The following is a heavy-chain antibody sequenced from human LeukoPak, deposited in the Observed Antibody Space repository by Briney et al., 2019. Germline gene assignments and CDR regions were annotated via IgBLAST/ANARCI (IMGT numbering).Heavy chain of an antibody. J-gene: IGHJ4*02. CDR3: ARDLYRIVVVPHYFDY. D-gene: IGHD3-22*01. Sequence: GGSLRLSCAAFGFTFSSYWMSWVRQAPGKGLEWVANIKQDGKGKYYLDSVKGRFTISRDNAKNSLYLQMNSLRAEDTAVYYCARDLYRIVVVPHYFDYWGQGTLVTVSS. V-gene: IGHV3-7*01. CDR2: IKQDGKGK. CDR1: GFTFSSYW.